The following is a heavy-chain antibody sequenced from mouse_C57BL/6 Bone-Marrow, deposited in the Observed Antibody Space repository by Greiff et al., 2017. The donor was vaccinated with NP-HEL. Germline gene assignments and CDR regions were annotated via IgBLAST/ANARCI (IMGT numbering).Heavy chain of an antibody. Sequence: VQLKESGPGLVKPSQSLSLTCSVTGYSITSGYYWNWIRQFPGNKLEWMGYISYDGSNNYNPSLKNRISITRDTSKNQFFLKLNSVTTEDTATYYCARTPHYYAMDYWGQGTSVTVSS. CDR3: ARTPHYYAMDY. J-gene: IGHJ4*01. V-gene: IGHV3-6*01. CDR2: ISYDGSN. CDR1: GYSITSGYY.